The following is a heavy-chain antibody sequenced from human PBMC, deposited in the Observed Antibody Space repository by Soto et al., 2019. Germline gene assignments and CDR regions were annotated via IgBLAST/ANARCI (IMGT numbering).Heavy chain of an antibody. CDR3: AKAGGYTDTNYVAHWFDP. Sequence: EVQLLESGGGLVQPGGSLRLSCAASGFALSSYAMSWVRQAPGKGLEWVSFVSTSGGTTYYGDSVKGRFTVSRDISKNTLYLQMSSLRVEDTAVYYCAKAGGYTDTNYVAHWFDPWGHGTLVTVSS. V-gene: IGHV3-23*01. CDR1: GFALSSYA. CDR2: VSTSGGTT. J-gene: IGHJ5*02. D-gene: IGHD6-13*01.